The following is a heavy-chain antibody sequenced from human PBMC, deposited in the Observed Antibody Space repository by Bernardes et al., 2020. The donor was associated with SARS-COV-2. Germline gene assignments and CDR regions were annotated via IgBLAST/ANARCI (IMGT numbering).Heavy chain of an antibody. CDR1: QLMLSNYA. CDR2: ISGSGDST. D-gene: IGHD3-22*01. V-gene: IGHV3-23*01. J-gene: IGHJ6*02. Sequence: GGSLRLSCTASQLMLSNYAMSWVRQAPGKGLEWASSISGSGDSTYQAASVKGRFTISRDNAKNTLYLQMNSLRAEDTAVYYCARAEPTRWLLQLRYYYGMDVWGQGTTVTVSS. CDR3: ARAEPTRWLLQLRYYYGMDV.